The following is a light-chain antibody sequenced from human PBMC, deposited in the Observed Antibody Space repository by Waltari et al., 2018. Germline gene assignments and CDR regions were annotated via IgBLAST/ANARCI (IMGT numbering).Light chain of an antibody. CDR3: FSFVAANSFV. J-gene: IGLJ1*01. CDR2: GAT. CDR1: SNDIGNYDL. V-gene: IGLV2-23*01. Sequence: QSALTQPASVSGSPGQSITLSCTGTSNDIGNYDLVSLYQQRPGEAPKLLMYGATKRPSGVSNRFSGSKSGKTASLTISGLQTEDEADYYCFSFVAANSFVFGPGTKVTVL.